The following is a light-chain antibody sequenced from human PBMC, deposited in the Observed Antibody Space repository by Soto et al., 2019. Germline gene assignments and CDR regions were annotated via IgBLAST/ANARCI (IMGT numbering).Light chain of an antibody. CDR1: QSVSSN. CDR3: RQYNNWPPWT. CDR2: GAS. V-gene: IGKV3-15*01. Sequence: EIVLTQSPATLSVSPGERATLSCRASQSVSSNLSWYQQKPGQAPSLLIYGASTRATVIPARFSGSGSGTEFNLTISSLQSEDFAVYYCRQYNNWPPWTFGQGTKVDIK. J-gene: IGKJ1*01.